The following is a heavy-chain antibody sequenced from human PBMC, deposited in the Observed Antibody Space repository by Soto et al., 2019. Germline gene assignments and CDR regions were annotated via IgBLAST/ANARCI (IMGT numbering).Heavy chain of an antibody. Sequence: PGGSMRVSCAACGFSFGSYAMSWVRQATGKRLEWVSAISGSGGSTYYPVSVKGRFTISRANSKNTLYLQRNSLGAEDTTIYYCPKDSISAADNHWFDPRGQGTRVTVTS. CDR3: PKDSISAADNHWFDP. D-gene: IGHD6-13*01. CDR1: GFSFGSYA. J-gene: IGHJ5*02. CDR2: ISGSGGST. V-gene: IGHV3-23*01.